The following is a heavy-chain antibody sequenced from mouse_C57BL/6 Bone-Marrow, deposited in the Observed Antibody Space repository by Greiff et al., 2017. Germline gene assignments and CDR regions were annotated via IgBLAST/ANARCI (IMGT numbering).Heavy chain of an antibody. CDR1: GYTFTSYW. Sequence: QVQLQQPGAELVKPGASVKLSCKASGYTFTSYWMQWVKQRPGQGLEWIGEIDPSDSYTNYNQKFKGKATLTVDTSSSTAYMHLSSLTSEDSAVYYCASDTTVVPYWYFDVWGTGTTVTVSS. V-gene: IGHV1-50*01. J-gene: IGHJ1*03. CDR3: ASDTTVVPYWYFDV. CDR2: IDPSDSYT. D-gene: IGHD1-1*01.